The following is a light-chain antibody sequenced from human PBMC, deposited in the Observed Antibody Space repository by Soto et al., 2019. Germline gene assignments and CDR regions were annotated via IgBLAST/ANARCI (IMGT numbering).Light chain of an antibody. CDR3: SSYATSSTVV. CDR1: SSDVGASNY. Sequence: QSVLTQPASVSGSPGQSITISCTGTSSDVGASNYVSWYQQHPGKAPKLMIYDVSNRPSGVSNRFSGSKSGNTASLTISGLQAEDEADYYCSSYATSSTVVFGGGTKLTVL. J-gene: IGLJ2*01. CDR2: DVS. V-gene: IGLV2-14*01.